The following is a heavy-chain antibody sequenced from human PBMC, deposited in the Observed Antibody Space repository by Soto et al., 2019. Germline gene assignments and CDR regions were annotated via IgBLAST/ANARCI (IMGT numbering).Heavy chain of an antibody. D-gene: IGHD3-3*01. CDR1: GGTFSSYA. CDR3: ARGYDFWSGYSPSGTHYYYYGMDV. V-gene: IGHV1-69*13. J-gene: IGHJ6*02. CDR2: IIPIFGTA. Sequence: ASVKLSCKASGGTFSSYAISWLRQAPRQGLEWMGGIIPIFGTANYAQTFQGRVTITADASTSTAYMELSSLRSEDTAVYYCARGYDFWSGYSPSGTHYYYYGMDVWGQGTTVTVSS.